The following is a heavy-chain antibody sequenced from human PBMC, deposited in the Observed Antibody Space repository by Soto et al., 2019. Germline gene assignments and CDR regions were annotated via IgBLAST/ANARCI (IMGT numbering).Heavy chain of an antibody. Sequence: VQLVQSGAEVTKPGASVKVSCMASGGTFSSYAISWVRQAPGQGLEWVGGIIPIFGTANYAQKFQGRVTSTADESTTTAYTEMSSLTSEDTAVYYCAREGIAAPTHMDVWGQGTTVTVSS. CDR1: GGTFSSYA. V-gene: IGHV1-69*12. CDR2: IIPIFGTA. D-gene: IGHD6-13*01. J-gene: IGHJ6*02. CDR3: AREGIAAPTHMDV.